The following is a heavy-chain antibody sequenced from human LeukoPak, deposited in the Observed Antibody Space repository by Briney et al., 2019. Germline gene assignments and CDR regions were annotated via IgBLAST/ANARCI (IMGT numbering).Heavy chain of an antibody. CDR2: INPNSGGT. D-gene: IGHD6-6*01. CDR3: VRGWVSSSSLRGWFDP. V-gene: IGHV1-2*06. Sequence: ASVKVSCKASGYTFTGYYMHWVRQAPGQGLEWMGRINPNSGGTNYAQKFQGRVTMTRDTSISTAYMELSRLRSDDTAVYYCVRGWVSSSSLRGWFDPWGQGTLVTVSS. CDR1: GYTFTGYY. J-gene: IGHJ5*02.